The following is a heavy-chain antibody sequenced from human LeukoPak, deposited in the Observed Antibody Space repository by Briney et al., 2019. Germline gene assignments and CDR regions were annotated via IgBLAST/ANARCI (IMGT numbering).Heavy chain of an antibody. J-gene: IGHJ4*02. CDR2: IIPIFGTA. Sequence: SVKVSCKASGGTFSSYAISWVRQAPGQGLEWMGGIIPIFGTANYAQKFQGRVTITTDESTSTAYMELSSLRSEDTAVYYCASGGGYSYGHGSWGQGTLVTVSS. CDR1: GGTFSSYA. CDR3: ASGGGYSYGHGS. V-gene: IGHV1-69*05. D-gene: IGHD5-18*01.